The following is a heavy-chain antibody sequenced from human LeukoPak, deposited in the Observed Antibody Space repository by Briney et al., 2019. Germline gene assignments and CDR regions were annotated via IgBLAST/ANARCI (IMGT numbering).Heavy chain of an antibody. CDR1: GFTFSNYA. CDR2: ISGTGGST. Sequence: PGGSLRLSCAASGFTFSNYAMSWVCQAPGKGLEWVSSISGTGGSTYYADSVKGRFTISRDNSNNTLFLQMNSLRAEDTAVYYCAKVRTGHYFDYWGQGTLVTVSS. V-gene: IGHV3-23*01. CDR3: AKVRTGHYFDY. D-gene: IGHD1-1*01. J-gene: IGHJ4*02.